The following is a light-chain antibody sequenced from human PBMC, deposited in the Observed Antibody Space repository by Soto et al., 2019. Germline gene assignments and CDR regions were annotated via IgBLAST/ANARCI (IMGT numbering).Light chain of an antibody. V-gene: IGLV7-46*01. CDR1: TGAVTSNHH. Sequence: QTVVTQEPSLTVSPGGTVTLTCGSSTGAVTSNHHPYWFQQKAGQAPRTLIYDTSNKHSWTPVRFSGSLLGDKAALTLSGAQPEDEAQYYCLLYYNAARVFGGGTKLTVL. CDR2: DTS. CDR3: LLYYNAARV. J-gene: IGLJ2*01.